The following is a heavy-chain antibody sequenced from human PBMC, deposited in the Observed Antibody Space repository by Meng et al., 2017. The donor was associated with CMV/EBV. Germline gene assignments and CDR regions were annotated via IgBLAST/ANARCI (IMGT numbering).Heavy chain of an antibody. J-gene: IGHJ6*02. Sequence: GGSLRLSCAASGFTFSNAWMSWVRQAPGKGLEWVGRIKSKTDGGTTDYAAPVKGRFTISRDDSKNTLYLQMNSLKPEDTAVYYCTTKMVYDFWSGYYKPPVDYYYGMDVWGQGTTVTVSS. V-gene: IGHV3-15*01. CDR2: IKSKTDGGTT. D-gene: IGHD3-3*01. CDR1: GFTFSNAW. CDR3: TTKMVYDFWSGYYKPPVDYYYGMDV.